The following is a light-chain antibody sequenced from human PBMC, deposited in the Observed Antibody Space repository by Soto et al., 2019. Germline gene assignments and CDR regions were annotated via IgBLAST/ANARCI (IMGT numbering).Light chain of an antibody. Sequence: DIQMTQSPSSLSASVGDRVTITCRASQSISSYLNWYQQKPGKAPKLLIYAASTLQSGVPSRFSGSGSGTDFTLTISSLQPEDFATDYGQQSYSTPYTFGQGTKLDIK. CDR2: AAS. CDR1: QSISSY. CDR3: QQSYSTPYT. V-gene: IGKV1-39*01. J-gene: IGKJ2*01.